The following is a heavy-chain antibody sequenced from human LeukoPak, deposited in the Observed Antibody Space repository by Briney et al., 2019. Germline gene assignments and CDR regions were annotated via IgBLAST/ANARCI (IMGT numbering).Heavy chain of an antibody. D-gene: IGHD3-9*01. CDR2: ISGSSGST. V-gene: IGHV3-23*01. Sequence: HPGGPLRLSCAASGFTFSSYAMRGLPDAPGKALEWVSAISGSSGSTDYADAVKGRFTISRDNSKTTLYLQMNSLRAEDTAVYYCAKVDYDILAGYHNYFDYWGQGTLVTVSS. J-gene: IGHJ4*02. CDR3: AKVDYDILAGYHNYFDY. CDR1: GFTFSSYA.